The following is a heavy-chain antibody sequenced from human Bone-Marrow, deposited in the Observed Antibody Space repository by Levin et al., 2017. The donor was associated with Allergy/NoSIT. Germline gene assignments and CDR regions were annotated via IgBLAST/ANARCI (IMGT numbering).Heavy chain of an antibody. J-gene: IGHJ4*02. CDR3: ARGSDYGDYGGFFDY. D-gene: IGHD4-17*01. CDR2: IIPIFGTA. CDR1: GGTFSSYA. V-gene: IGHV1-69*13. Sequence: GASVKVSCKASGGTFSSYAISWVRQAPGQGLEWMGGIIPIFGTANYAQKFQGRVTITADESTSTAYMELSSLRSKDTAVYYCARGSDYGDYGGFFDYWGQGTLVTVSS.